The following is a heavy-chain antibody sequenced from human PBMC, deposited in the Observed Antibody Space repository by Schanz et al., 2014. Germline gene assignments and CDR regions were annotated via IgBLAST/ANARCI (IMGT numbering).Heavy chain of an antibody. CDR3: AKSYDTSGYSGFDY. D-gene: IGHD3-22*01. Sequence: VQMLESGGGLVQPGGSLRLSCVASGFTFNSYAMNWVRQAPGKGLQWVALISYDGTNKDYADSVKGRFTISRDNSKNTLYLQMNSLRTEDTAVYFCAKSYDTSGYSGFDYWGQGTLVTVSS. J-gene: IGHJ4*02. V-gene: IGHV3-30*04. CDR2: ISYDGTNK. CDR1: GFTFNSYA.